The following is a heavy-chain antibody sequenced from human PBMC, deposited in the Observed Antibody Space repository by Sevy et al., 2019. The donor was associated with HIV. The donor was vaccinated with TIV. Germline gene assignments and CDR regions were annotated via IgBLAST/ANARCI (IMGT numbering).Heavy chain of an antibody. CDR3: TTEDGWGSFDI. Sequence: GGSLRLSCAASGFTFSNAWMSWVRQAPGKGLEWVGRIKSKTDGGTKDYAAPVKGRFTISRDDSKNTLYLQMNSLKTEDTALYYCTTEDGWGSFDIWGQGTMVTVSS. CDR2: IKSKTDGGTK. CDR1: GFTFSNAW. D-gene: IGHD3-10*01. V-gene: IGHV3-15*01. J-gene: IGHJ3*02.